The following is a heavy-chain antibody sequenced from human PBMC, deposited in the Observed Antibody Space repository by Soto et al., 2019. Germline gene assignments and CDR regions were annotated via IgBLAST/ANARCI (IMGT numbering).Heavy chain of an antibody. CDR3: ATPQDYSGYFDY. Sequence: QVQLMQSGPEVKKPGASVKVSCKASGYTFSNYDITWVRQAPGQGLEWMGWISTYNGNTDYAQKLQGRITMTTDTATSTAYRELMSLISDDTALYYCATPQDYSGYFDYWGHGTLVTVSS. CDR1: GYTFSNYD. D-gene: IGHD2-15*01. V-gene: IGHV1-18*04. CDR2: ISTYNGNT. J-gene: IGHJ4*01.